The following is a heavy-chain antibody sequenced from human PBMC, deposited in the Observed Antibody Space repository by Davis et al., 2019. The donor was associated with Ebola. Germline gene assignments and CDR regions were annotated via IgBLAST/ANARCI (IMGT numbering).Heavy chain of an antibody. Sequence: SETLSLTCTVSGGSISSYYWSWIRQPPGKGLEWIGYIYYSGSTNYNPSLKSRVTISVDTSKNQFSLKLSPVTAADTAVYYCARHMVRGGPFDYWGQGTLVTVSS. CDR1: GGSISSYY. CDR2: IYYSGST. CDR3: ARHMVRGGPFDY. D-gene: IGHD3-10*01. V-gene: IGHV4-59*01. J-gene: IGHJ4*02.